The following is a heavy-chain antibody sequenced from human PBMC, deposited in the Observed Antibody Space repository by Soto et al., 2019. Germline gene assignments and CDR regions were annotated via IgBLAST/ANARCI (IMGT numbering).Heavy chain of an antibody. J-gene: IGHJ4*02. CDR3: ARLYPQLDFDY. D-gene: IGHD6-13*01. V-gene: IGHV4-39*01. CDR1: GVSISDTSYY. Sequence: LPETLSLTCTVSGVSISDTSYYWGWIRQPPGKGLEWIGTIYYSGSTYYSPSLKSRVTMSVDTSKNQFSLKLISVTAADTAVYYCARLYPQLDFDYWGQGTLVTVS. CDR2: IYYSGST.